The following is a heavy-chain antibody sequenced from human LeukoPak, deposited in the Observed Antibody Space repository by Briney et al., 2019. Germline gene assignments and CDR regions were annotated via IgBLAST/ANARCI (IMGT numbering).Heavy chain of an antibody. D-gene: IGHD5-18*01. CDR3: ARAPPDTAMVRKYYYYMDV. CDR2: IYYSGST. Sequence: SETLSLTCTVSGGSISSYYWSWIRQPPGKGLEWIGYIYYSGSTNYNPSLKSRVTISVDTSKNQFSLKLSSVTAADTAVYYCARAPPDTAMVRKYYYYMDVWGKGTTVTVSS. J-gene: IGHJ6*03. V-gene: IGHV4-59*12. CDR1: GGSISSYY.